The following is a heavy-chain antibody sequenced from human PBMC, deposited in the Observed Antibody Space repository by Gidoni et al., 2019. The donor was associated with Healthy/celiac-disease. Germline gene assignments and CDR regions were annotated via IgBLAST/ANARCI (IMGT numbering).Heavy chain of an antibody. V-gene: IGHV3-48*02. CDR1: GFTLSSYS. CDR3: ARPNLGWELIPRFDY. CDR2: ISSSSSTI. Sequence: EVQLVESGGGLVQPGGSLRLSCAASGFTLSSYSMNWVRQAPGKGLEWVSYISSSSSTIYYADSVKGRFTISRDNAKNSLYLQMNSLRDEDTAVYYCARPNLGWELIPRFDYWGQGTLVTVSS. J-gene: IGHJ4*02. D-gene: IGHD1-26*01.